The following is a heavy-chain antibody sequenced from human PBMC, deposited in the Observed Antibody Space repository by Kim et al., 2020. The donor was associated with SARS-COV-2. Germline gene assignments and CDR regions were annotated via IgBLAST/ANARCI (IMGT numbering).Heavy chain of an antibody. Sequence: SETLSLTCAVYGGSFSGYYWSWIRQPPGKGLEWIGEINHSGSTNYNPSLKSRVTISVDTSKNQFSLKLSSVTAADTAVYYCARGRWQQRSRDYYMDVWGKGTTVTVSS. D-gene: IGHD6-13*01. CDR3: ARGRWQQRSRDYYMDV. CDR1: GGSFSGYY. V-gene: IGHV4-34*01. J-gene: IGHJ6*03. CDR2: INHSGST.